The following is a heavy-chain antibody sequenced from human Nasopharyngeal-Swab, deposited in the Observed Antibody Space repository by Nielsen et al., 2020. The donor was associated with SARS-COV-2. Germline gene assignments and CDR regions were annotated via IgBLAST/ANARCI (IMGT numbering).Heavy chain of an antibody. CDR1: GFTFSDYY. D-gene: IGHD4-23*01. V-gene: IGHV3-11*01. CDR2: ISSSGSTI. Sequence: GGSLRLSCAASGFTFSDYYMSWIRQAPGKGLEWVSYISSSGSTIYYADSVKGRFTISRDNAKNSLYLQMNSLRAEDTAVYYCARAGLTPRGPKMEAPHNKYYFDYWGQGTLVTVSS. J-gene: IGHJ4*02. CDR3: ARAGLTPRGPKMEAPHNKYYFDY.